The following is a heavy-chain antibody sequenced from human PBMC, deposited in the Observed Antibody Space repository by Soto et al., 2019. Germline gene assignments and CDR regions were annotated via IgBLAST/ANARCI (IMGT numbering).Heavy chain of an antibody. V-gene: IGHV4-34*01. Sequence: QVQLQQWGAGLLKPSETLSLTCAVYGGSFSGYYWSWIREPPGKGLEWIGEINHSGSTNYNPSLTSRVTISVDTSKNQVSLKLSSVNAADTAVYYCASGAGYEEVPTAGGYCGQGTLVTVSS. CDR2: INHSGST. J-gene: IGHJ4*02. CDR1: GGSFSGYY. D-gene: IGHD2-21*02. CDR3: ASGAGYEEVPTAGGY.